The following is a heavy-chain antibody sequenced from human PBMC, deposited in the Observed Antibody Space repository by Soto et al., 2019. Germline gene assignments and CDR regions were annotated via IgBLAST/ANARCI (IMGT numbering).Heavy chain of an antibody. D-gene: IGHD2-2*01. CDR3: ARDVVPAADYYYYYYGMDV. V-gene: IGHV1-69*01. J-gene: IGHJ6*02. CDR2: IIPIFGTA. Sequence: QVQLVQSGAEVKKPGSSVKVSCKASGGTFSSFAISWVRQAPGQGLEWMGGIIPIFGTANYAQKFQGRVTITAAESTSTAYMELSSLRSEDTAVYYCARDVVPAADYYYYYYGMDVWGQVTTVTVSS. CDR1: GGTFSSFA.